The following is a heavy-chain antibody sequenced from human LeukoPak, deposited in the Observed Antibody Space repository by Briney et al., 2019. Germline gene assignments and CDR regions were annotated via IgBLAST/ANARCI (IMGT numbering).Heavy chain of an antibody. CDR1: GFTFSSYT. D-gene: IGHD4-23*01. V-gene: IGHV3-21*01. Sequence: GGSLRLSCAASGFTFSSYTMNWVRQAPGKGLEWVSSITISSRYIYHADSVKGRFPISRDNAKNSLYLQMNSLRAEDTAVYYCARDYGGNSDYWGQGTLVTVSS. CDR3: ARDYGGNSDY. J-gene: IGHJ4*02. CDR2: ITISSRYI.